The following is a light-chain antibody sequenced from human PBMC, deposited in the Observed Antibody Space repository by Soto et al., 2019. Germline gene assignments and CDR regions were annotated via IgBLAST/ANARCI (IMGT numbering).Light chain of an antibody. CDR3: QSYDSSLSGWV. Sequence: QSVLTQPPSVSGAPGQRVTISCTGSSSNIGAGYDVHSYQQLPGTAPKLLIYGNNNRPSGVPDRFSGSKSATSDSLAITGLQAEDEADYYCQSYDSSLSGWVFGGGTKLTVL. CDR2: GNN. CDR1: SSNIGAGYD. V-gene: IGLV1-40*01. J-gene: IGLJ3*02.